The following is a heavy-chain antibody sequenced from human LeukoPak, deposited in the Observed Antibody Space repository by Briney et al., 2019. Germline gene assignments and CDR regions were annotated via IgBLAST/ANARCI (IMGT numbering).Heavy chain of an antibody. D-gene: IGHD2-21*02. CDR2: INPNRGGT. J-gene: IGHJ4*02. CDR3: ARVRVVTAGYDY. Sequence: ASVKVSCKASESTFTAYNINWGRQPPGQGLGWLGWINPNRGGTNYAQKFQGRVTMTRDTSMSTAYMELSRLRSDDTAVYYCARVRVVTAGYDYWGQGTLVTVSS. CDR1: ESTFTAYN. V-gene: IGHV1-2*02.